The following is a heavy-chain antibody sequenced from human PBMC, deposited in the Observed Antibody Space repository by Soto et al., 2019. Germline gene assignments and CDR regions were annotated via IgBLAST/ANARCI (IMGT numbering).Heavy chain of an antibody. CDR2: IYYSGST. V-gene: IGHV4-59*01. CDR3: ARPLFGRGNWFDP. J-gene: IGHJ5*02. D-gene: IGHD3-10*01. CDR1: GGSISSYC. Sequence: SETLSLTCTVSGGSISSYCWSWIRQPPGKGLEWIGYIYYSGSTNYNPSLKSRVTISVDTSKNQFSLKLSSVTAADTAVYYCARPLFGRGNWFDPWGQGTLVTVSS.